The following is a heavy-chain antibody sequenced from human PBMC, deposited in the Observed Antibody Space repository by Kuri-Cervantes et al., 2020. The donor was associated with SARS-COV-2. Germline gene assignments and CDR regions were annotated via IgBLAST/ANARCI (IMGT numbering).Heavy chain of an antibody. CDR2: IWYDGSNK. V-gene: IGHV3-33*01. CDR3: ARSHKDIVVVPAARGYYYGMDV. Sequence: GESLNISCAASGFTFSSYGMHWVRQAPGKGLEWVAVIWYDGSNKYYADSVKGRFTISRDNSKNTLYLQMSSLRAEDTAVYYCARSHKDIVVVPAARGYYYGMDVWGQGTTVTVSS. D-gene: IGHD2-2*01. J-gene: IGHJ6*02. CDR1: GFTFSSYG.